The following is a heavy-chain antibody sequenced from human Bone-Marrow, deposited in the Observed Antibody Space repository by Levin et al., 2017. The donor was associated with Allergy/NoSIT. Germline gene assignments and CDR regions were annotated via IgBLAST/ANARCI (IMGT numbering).Heavy chain of an antibody. CDR2: IYHGGRT. J-gene: IGHJ4*02. CDR3: ARDPLDYGTNSGNY. CDR1: GGSISSSTW. D-gene: IGHD4-17*01. V-gene: IGHV4-4*02. Sequence: MSSETLSLTCTVSGGSISSSTWWSWVHQSPGKGLEWIGEIYHGGRTNYNPSLKSRVSMSVDKSKSQFSLKLSSVTAADTAVYYCARDPLDYGTNSGNYWGQGTLVTVSS.